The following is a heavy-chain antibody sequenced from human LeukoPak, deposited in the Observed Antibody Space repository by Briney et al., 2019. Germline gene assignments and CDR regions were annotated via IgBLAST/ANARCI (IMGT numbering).Heavy chain of an antibody. CDR1: GFTFSSYA. CDR3: VTMVRGVIDY. Sequence: GGSLRLSCSASGFTFSSYAMHWVRQAPGKGLEYVSAISSNGSSTYYADSVKGRFTISRDNSKYTLYLQMSSLRAEDTAVYYCVTMVRGVIDYWGQGTLVTVSS. D-gene: IGHD3-10*01. V-gene: IGHV3-64D*09. CDR2: ISSNGSST. J-gene: IGHJ4*02.